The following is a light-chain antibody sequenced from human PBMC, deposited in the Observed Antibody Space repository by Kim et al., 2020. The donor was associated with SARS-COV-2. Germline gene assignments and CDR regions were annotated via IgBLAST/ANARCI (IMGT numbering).Light chain of an antibody. J-gene: IGKJ1*01. CDR1: QDIANS. Sequence: ASIGDRVTIPCRASQDIANSLAWYQQKPGKVPQVLIYAAATLQSGVPSRFSGSGSGTEFTLTIGSLQTEDVATYYCQKYNSAPWTFGPGTKVDIK. CDR3: QKYNSAPWT. V-gene: IGKV1-27*01. CDR2: AAA.